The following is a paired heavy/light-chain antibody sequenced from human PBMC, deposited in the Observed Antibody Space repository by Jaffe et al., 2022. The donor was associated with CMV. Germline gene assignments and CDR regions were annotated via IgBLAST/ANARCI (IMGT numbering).Heavy chain of an antibody. CDR3: ARDRKNDYGDYGESLGAFDI. Sequence: EVQLVESGGGLVQPGGSLRLSCAASGFTFSSYEMNWVRQAPGKGLEWVSYISSSGSTIYYADSVKGRFTISRDNAKNSLYLQMNSLRAEDTAVYYCARDRKNDYGDYGESLGAFDIWGQGTMVTVSS. D-gene: IGHD4-17*01. V-gene: IGHV3-48*03. J-gene: IGHJ3*02. CDR2: ISSSGSTI. CDR1: GFTFSSYE.
Light chain of an antibody. CDR1: SSNIGSNT. CDR3: AAWDDSLNAVV. V-gene: IGLV1-44*01. Sequence: QSVLTQPPSASGTPGQRVTISCSGSSSNIGSNTVNWYQQLPGTAPKLLIYSNNQRPSGVPDRFSGSKSGTSASLAISGLQSEDEADYYCAAWDDSLNAVVFGGGTKLTVL. CDR2: SNN. J-gene: IGLJ2*01.